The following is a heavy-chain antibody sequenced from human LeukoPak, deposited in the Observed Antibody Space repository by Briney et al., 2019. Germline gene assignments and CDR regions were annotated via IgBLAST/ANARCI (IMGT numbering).Heavy chain of an antibody. D-gene: IGHD3-10*01. CDR1: GFTFDCCG. CDR2: IRNVGNDK. V-gene: IGHV3-30*02. CDR3: AKGRYYPKDFFDY. J-gene: IGHJ4*02. Sequence: GGSLRLSCAASGFTFDCCGMHWVRQAPGKGLEWVAFIRNVGNDKYYADSVKGRFFISRDNSKNTLSLQMNSLRVEDTAVYYCAKGRYYPKDFFDYWGQGTLVTVSS.